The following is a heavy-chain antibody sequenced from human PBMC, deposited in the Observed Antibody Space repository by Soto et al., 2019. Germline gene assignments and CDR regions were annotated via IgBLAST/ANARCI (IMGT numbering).Heavy chain of an antibody. J-gene: IGHJ5*02. CDR1: GGSISSYY. Sequence: SETLSLTCTVSGGSISSYYWSWIRQPPGKGLEWIGYIYYSGSTNYNPSLKSRVTISVDTSKNQFSLKLSSVTAADTAVYYCARHGYYFCSGSYYAHLFDPWGQGTLVTVSS. CDR2: IYYSGST. D-gene: IGHD3-10*01. CDR3: ARHGYYFCSGSYYAHLFDP. V-gene: IGHV4-59*08.